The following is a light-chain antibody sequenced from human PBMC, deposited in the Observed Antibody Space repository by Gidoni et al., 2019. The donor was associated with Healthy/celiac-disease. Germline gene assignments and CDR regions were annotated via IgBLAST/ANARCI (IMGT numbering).Light chain of an antibody. CDR3: QQLNSYPRT. CDR2: AAS. V-gene: IGKV1-9*01. J-gene: IGKJ1*01. Sequence: IQFTQAPSSLSASVGDRLTITCPASQGISSYLAWYQQKPGKAPKLLIYAASTLQSGVPSRCSGSGSGTDFTLTISSLQPEDFATYYCQQLNSYPRTFGQGTKVEIK. CDR1: QGISSY.